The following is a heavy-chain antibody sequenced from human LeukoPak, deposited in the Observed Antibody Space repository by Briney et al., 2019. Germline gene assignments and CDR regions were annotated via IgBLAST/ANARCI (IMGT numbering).Heavy chain of an antibody. Sequence: GGSLRLSCAASGFTFSSYAMHWVRQAPGKGLEWVAVISYDGSNKYYADSEKGRFTISRDNSKNTLYLQMNSLRAEDTAVYYCARDPTRYCSSTSCPVGYWGQGILVAVSS. CDR1: GFTFSSYA. CDR2: ISYDGSNK. V-gene: IGHV3-30-3*01. J-gene: IGHJ4*02. D-gene: IGHD2-2*01. CDR3: ARDPTRYCSSTSCPVGY.